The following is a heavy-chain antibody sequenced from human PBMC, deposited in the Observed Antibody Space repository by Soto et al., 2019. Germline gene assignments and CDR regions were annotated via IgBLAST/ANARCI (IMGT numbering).Heavy chain of an antibody. CDR3: TRHQPDSITMVRELGAFDI. CDR1: GFTFSGSA. CDR2: IRTKANSYAT. Sequence: GSLRLSCAASGFTFSGSAMHWVRQASGKGLEWVGHIRTKANSYATAYAASVKGRFTISRDDSKNTAYLQMNSLKTEDTAVYYCTRHQPDSITMVRELGAFDISGQGTMVTVSS. D-gene: IGHD3-10*01. J-gene: IGHJ3*02. V-gene: IGHV3-73*01.